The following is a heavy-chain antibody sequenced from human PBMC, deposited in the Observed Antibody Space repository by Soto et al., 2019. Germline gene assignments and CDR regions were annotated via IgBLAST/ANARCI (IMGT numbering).Heavy chain of an antibody. V-gene: IGHV3-23*01. CDR2: ISGSGGST. CDR1: GFTFSSYA. CDR3: AKGRVYGDPTHWYFDL. J-gene: IGHJ2*01. D-gene: IGHD4-17*01. Sequence: EVQLLESGGGLVQPGGSLRLSCAASGFTFSSYAMSWVRQAPGKGLEWVSAISGSGGSTYYADSVKGRFTISRDNSKNTLYLQMNSLSAEDTAVYYCAKGRVYGDPTHWYFDLWGRGNLVTVSS.